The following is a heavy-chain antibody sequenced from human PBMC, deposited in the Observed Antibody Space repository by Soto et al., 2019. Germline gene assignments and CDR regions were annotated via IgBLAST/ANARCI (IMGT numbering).Heavy chain of an antibody. J-gene: IGHJ3*02. CDR2: ISAYNGNT. CDR3: ARDEYCSGGSCIAFDI. D-gene: IGHD2-15*01. CDR1: GGTFSSYT. Sequence: GASVKVSCKASGGTFSSYTISWVRQAPGQGLEWMGWISAYNGNTNYAQKLQGRVTMTTDTSTSTAYMELRSLRSDDTAVYYCARDEYCSGGSCIAFDIWGQGTMVTVS. V-gene: IGHV1-18*01.